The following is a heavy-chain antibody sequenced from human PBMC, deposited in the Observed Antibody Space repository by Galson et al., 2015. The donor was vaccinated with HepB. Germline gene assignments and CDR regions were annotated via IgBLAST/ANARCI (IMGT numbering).Heavy chain of an antibody. D-gene: IGHD4-17*01. J-gene: IGHJ6*02. V-gene: IGHV3-30*04. CDR2: ISYDGTNK. CDR1: GFTFSSSA. CDR3: AKGRDSTTVTTYDYYYGMDV. Sequence: SLRLSCAASGFTFSSSAMHWVRQAPGKGLEWVAVISYDGTNKYYADSVKGRFTISRDNSKNTLYLQMNSLRAEDTAVYYCAKGRDSTTVTTYDYYYGMDVWGQGTTVTVSS.